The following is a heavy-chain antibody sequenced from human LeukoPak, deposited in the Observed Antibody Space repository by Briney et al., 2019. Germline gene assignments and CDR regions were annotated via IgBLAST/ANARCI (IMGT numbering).Heavy chain of an antibody. CDR3: ARDLIAAAGTPDY. J-gene: IGHJ4*02. D-gene: IGHD6-13*01. V-gene: IGHV3-23*01. CDR2: ISGSGGST. Sequence: GGSLRLSCAASGITFSDYYMTWIRQAPGKGLEWVSAISGSGGSTYYADSVKGRFTISRDNSKNTLYLQMNSLRAEDTAVYYCARDLIAAAGTPDYWGQGTLVTVSS. CDR1: GITFSDYY.